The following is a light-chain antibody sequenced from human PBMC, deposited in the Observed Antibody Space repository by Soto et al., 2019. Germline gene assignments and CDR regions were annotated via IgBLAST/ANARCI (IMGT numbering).Light chain of an antibody. CDR1: QSVSNNS. J-gene: IGKJ1*01. V-gene: IGKV3-20*01. CDR3: QQYGSSGT. Sequence: EIVFTQSPGTLSLSPGERATLSCRARQSVSNNSLPWYHQKPGQAPRLLIYRASNRATGIPDRFSGSGSGTDFTLTISRLEPEDFAVYYCQQYGSSGTFGQGTKV. CDR2: RAS.